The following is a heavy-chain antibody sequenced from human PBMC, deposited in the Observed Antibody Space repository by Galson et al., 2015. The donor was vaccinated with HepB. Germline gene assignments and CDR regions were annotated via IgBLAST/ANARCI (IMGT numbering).Heavy chain of an antibody. V-gene: IGHV3-9*01. Sequence: SLRLSCAASGFTFKDHAMHWVRQAPGKGLEWVSGISWNSGSKSYADSVRGRFTISRDNAKNSLYLQMNGLRAEDTALYYCAKDAGHYYCYMDVWGKGTTVTVSS. J-gene: IGHJ6*03. CDR3: AKDAGHYYCYMDV. CDR1: GFTFKDHA. CDR2: ISWNSGSK.